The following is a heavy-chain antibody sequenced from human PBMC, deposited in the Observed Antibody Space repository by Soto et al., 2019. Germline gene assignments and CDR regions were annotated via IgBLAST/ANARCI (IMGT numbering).Heavy chain of an antibody. CDR3: ARDAGQYCISTSCYPWTT. Sequence: PSETLSLTCTVSGGSISSGDYYWSWIRQPPGKGLEWIGYIYYSGSTYYNPSLKSRVTISVDTSKNQFSLKLSSVTAADTAVYYCARDAGQYCISTSCYPWTTWGQGTLVTVSS. V-gene: IGHV4-30-4*01. D-gene: IGHD2-2*01. CDR2: IYYSGST. CDR1: GGSISSGDYY. J-gene: IGHJ5*02.